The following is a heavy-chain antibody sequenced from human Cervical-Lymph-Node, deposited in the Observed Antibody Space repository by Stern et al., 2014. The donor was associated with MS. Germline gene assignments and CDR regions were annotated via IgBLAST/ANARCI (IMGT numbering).Heavy chain of an antibody. CDR3: ARDTYDAYAYFFDL. V-gene: IGHV4-4*02. J-gene: IGHJ5*02. CDR1: GGSVRSSYW. Sequence: QVQLQESGPGLVKPSGTLSLTCDVSGGSVRSSYWWSWVRQAPGKGLEWXGEVFYTGSAKYNPSLMSRVTISVDMSKNQFSLRLTSVTAADTAVYFCARDTYDAYAYFFDLWGQGALVTVSS. D-gene: IGHD2-2*01. CDR2: VFYTGSA.